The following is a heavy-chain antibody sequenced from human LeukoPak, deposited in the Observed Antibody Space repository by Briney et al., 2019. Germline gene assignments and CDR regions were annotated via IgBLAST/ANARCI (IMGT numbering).Heavy chain of an antibody. D-gene: IGHD5-18*01. Sequence: GESLRLSCAASGFTFSSYNMNWVRQAPGKGLEWVSSISSSSSYIYYADSVRGRFTISRDNAKNSLYLQMNSLRAEDTAVYYCARDHRIGYSYGPPIAAAGYVDCWGQGTLVTVSS. CDR1: GFTFSSYN. CDR2: ISSSSSYI. J-gene: IGHJ4*02. V-gene: IGHV3-21*01. CDR3: ARDHRIGYSYGPPIAAAGYVDC.